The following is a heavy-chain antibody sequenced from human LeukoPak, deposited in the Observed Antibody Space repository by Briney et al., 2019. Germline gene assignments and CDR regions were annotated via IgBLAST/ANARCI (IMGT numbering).Heavy chain of an antibody. J-gene: IGHJ3*02. CDR3: AKDIFAVTTGGAFDI. V-gene: IGHV3-9*01. CDR2: ISWNSGSI. Sequence: PGRSLRLSCAASGFTFDDYAMHWVRQAPGKGLEWVSGISWNSGSIGYADSVKGRFTISRDNAKNSLYLQMNSLRAEDTALYYCAKDIFAVTTGGAFDIWGQGIMVTVSS. CDR1: GFTFDDYA. D-gene: IGHD4-17*01.